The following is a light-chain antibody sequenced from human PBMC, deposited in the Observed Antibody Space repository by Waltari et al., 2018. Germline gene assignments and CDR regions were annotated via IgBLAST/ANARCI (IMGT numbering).Light chain of an antibody. V-gene: IGKV1-5*03. CDR2: RAS. J-gene: IGKJ1*01. CDR1: HVVNRC. CDR3: QQYSDDWT. Sequence: ITCRSSHVVNRCLALYQQKPGKAPNRLIYRASTLESGVPSRFSGSESGTEFTLTISSLQPDDFATYYCQQYSDDWTFGQGTKVEIK.